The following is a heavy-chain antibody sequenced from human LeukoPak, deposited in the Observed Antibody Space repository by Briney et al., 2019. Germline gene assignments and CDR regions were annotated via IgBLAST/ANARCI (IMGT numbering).Heavy chain of an antibody. CDR1: GYTFTGYY. D-gene: IGHD4-17*01. Sequence: ASVKVSCKASGYTFTGYYMHWVRQAPGQGLEWMGWINPNSGGTNYAQKFQGRVTMTRDTSISTAYMELSRLRSDDTAVYYCARDRVLRRYGDCVYWGQGTLVTVSS. CDR3: ARDRVLRRYGDCVY. V-gene: IGHV1-2*02. J-gene: IGHJ4*02. CDR2: INPNSGGT.